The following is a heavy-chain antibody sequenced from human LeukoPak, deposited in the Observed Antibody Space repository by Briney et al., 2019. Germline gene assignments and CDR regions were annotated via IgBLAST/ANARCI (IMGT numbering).Heavy chain of an antibody. CDR3: AKAEATPVTVDYFYYMDV. CDR2: IIPIFGTP. J-gene: IGHJ6*03. D-gene: IGHD2-8*02. Sequence: AASVKVSCKASGGTFSSYAISWVRQAPGQGLEWMGGIIPIFGTPNYAQKFQGRVTISTDGSTSTAYMELSSLRSEDTAVYYCAKAEATPVTVDYFYYMDVWGKGTTVTVSS. CDR1: GGTFSSYA. V-gene: IGHV1-69*05.